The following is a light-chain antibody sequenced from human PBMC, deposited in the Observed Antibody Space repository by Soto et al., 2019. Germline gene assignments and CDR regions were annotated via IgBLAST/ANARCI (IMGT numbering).Light chain of an antibody. Sequence: SALTQPPSSSGSPGQSVAIAFTGTSSDVGGQNYVSWYQQHPGKAPKLIIYAVTERPSGVPDRFSGSKSGNTASLTVSGLQTEDEADYYCSSHAGNNNYVFGTGTKVTVL. V-gene: IGLV2-8*01. CDR1: SSDVGGQNY. CDR3: SSHAGNNNYV. J-gene: IGLJ1*01. CDR2: AVT.